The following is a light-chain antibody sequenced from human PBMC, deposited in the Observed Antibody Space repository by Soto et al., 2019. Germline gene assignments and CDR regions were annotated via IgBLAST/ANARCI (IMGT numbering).Light chain of an antibody. V-gene: IGKV3-20*01. CDR3: QQYGSSPLT. J-gene: IGKJ4*01. Sequence: EIVLTQSPSTLSVSPEERATLSCRASQSVSSNLAWYQQKPGQAPRLLIYGASTRATGIPARFSGSGSGTDFTLTISRLEPEDFAVYYCQQYGSSPLTFGQGTKVDI. CDR2: GAS. CDR1: QSVSSN.